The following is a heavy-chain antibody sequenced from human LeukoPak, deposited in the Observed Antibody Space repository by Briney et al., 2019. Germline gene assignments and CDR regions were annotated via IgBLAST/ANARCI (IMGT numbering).Heavy chain of an antibody. CDR3: ARALDTAMDFDY. Sequence: ASVKVSCKVSGYTLTELSMHWVRQAPGKGLEWMGGFDPEDGETIYAQKFQGRVTITADKSTSTAYMELSSLRSEDTAVYYCARALDTAMDFDYWGQGTLVTVSS. CDR2: FDPEDGET. J-gene: IGHJ4*02. V-gene: IGHV1-24*01. CDR1: GYTLTELS. D-gene: IGHD5-18*01.